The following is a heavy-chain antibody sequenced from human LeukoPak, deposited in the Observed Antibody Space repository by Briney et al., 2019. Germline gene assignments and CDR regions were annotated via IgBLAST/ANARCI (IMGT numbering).Heavy chain of an antibody. CDR2: IDSSGTT. CDR1: DGSIDTYF. V-gene: IGHV4-4*07. D-gene: IGHD6-19*01. J-gene: IGHJ4*01. Sequence: SETLSLTCSVSDGSIDTYFWSWIRQPAGKGLEWIGRIDSSGTTSLNPSLKSRVTISQDKSKKQFSLKLSSVTAADTAVYYCATGGYSAWCDYWGHGTQVIVSS. CDR3: ATGGYSAWCDY.